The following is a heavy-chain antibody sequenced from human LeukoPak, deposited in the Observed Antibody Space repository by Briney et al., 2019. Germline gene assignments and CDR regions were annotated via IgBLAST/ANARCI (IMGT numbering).Heavy chain of an antibody. CDR2: IKQDGSEK. CDR3: ARAGAYSSSLVYYYYYYTDV. Sequence: GGSLRLSCAASGFTFSSYWMSWVRQAPGKGLEWVANIKQDGSEKYYVDSVKGRFTISRDNAKNSLYLQMNSLRAEDTAVYYCARAGAYSSSLVYYYYYYTDVWGKGTTVTVSS. CDR1: GFTFSSYW. D-gene: IGHD6-6*01. J-gene: IGHJ6*03. V-gene: IGHV3-7*01.